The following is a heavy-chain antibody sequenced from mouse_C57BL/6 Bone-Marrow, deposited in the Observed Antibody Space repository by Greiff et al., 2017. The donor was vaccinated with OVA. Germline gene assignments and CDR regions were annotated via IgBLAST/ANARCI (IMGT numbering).Heavy chain of an antibody. CDR3: ARRQLRLPVAY. CDR1: GFTFSSYG. V-gene: IGHV5-6*02. D-gene: IGHD3-2*02. Sequence: EVKLVESGGDLVKPGGSLKLSCAASGFTFSSYGMSWVRQTPDKRLEWVATISSGGSYTYYPDSVKGRFTISRDNAKNTLYLQMSSLKSEDTAMYYCARRQLRLPVAYWGQGTLVTVSA. J-gene: IGHJ3*01. CDR2: ISSGGSYT.